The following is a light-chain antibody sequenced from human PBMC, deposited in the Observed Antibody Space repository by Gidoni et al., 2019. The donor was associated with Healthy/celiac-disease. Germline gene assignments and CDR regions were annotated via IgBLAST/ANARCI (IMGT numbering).Light chain of an antibody. J-gene: IGLJ1*01. Sequence: SYELTQPPSVSVSPGQTARITCAGDALPKQYAYWYQQKPGQAPVLVIYKDSERPSVIPERFSGSSSGTTVTLTISGVQAEDEADYYCQSADSSGTLGVFGTGTKVTVL. CDR2: KDS. CDR3: QSADSSGTLGV. CDR1: ALPKQY. V-gene: IGLV3-25*02.